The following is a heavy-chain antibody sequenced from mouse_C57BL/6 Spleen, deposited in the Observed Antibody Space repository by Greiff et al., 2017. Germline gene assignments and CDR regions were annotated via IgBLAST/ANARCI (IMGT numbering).Heavy chain of an antibody. Sequence: EVMLVESEGGLVQPGSSMKLSCTASGFTFSDYYMAWVRQVPEKGLEWVANINYDGSSTYYLDSLKSRFIISRDNAKNILYLQMSSLKSEDTATYYCAREGFTTVRPYAMDYWGQGTSVTVSS. D-gene: IGHD1-1*01. CDR1: GFTFSDYY. J-gene: IGHJ4*01. CDR3: AREGFTTVRPYAMDY. CDR2: INYDGSST. V-gene: IGHV5-16*01.